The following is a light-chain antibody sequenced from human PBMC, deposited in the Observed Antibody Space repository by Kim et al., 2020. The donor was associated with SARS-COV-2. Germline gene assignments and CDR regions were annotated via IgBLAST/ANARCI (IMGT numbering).Light chain of an antibody. V-gene: IGKV3-15*01. CDR1: RSVSGN. J-gene: IGKJ1*01. CDR2: AAS. Sequence: ETVMTQSPATLTVSPGERATLFCRADRSVSGNLAWYQHKPGQAPRLLIYAASTRATGIPARFCGSGSGTEFSLTISSLQSEDLAVYYCQQYNDWPRTFGQGTKVDIK. CDR3: QQYNDWPRT.